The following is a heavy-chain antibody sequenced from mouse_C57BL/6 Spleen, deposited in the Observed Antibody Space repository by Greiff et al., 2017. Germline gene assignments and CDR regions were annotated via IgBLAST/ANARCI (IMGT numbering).Heavy chain of an antibody. Sequence: VQLQQSGAELVRPGTSVKVSCKASGYAFTNYLIEWVKQRPGQGLEWIGVINPGSGGTNYNEKFKGKATLTADKSSITAYMQLSRLTSEDSAVYFCARKALGFDYWGQGTTLTVSS. V-gene: IGHV1-54*01. CDR1: GYAFTNYL. J-gene: IGHJ2*01. D-gene: IGHD4-1*01. CDR2: INPGSGGT. CDR3: ARKALGFDY.